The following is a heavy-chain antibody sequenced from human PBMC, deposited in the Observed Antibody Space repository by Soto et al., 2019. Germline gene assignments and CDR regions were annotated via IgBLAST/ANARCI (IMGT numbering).Heavy chain of an antibody. D-gene: IGHD3-3*01. CDR1: GFTFSSYG. J-gene: IGHJ5*02. V-gene: IGHV3-33*01. CDR3: ARDVGITIFGVVISERNWFDP. Sequence: QVQLVESGGGVVQPGRSLRLSCAASGFTFSSYGMHWVRQAPGKGLEWVAVIWYDGSNKYYADSVKGRFTISRDNSKNTLYLQMNSLRAEDTAVYYCARDVGITIFGVVISERNWFDPCGQGTLVTVSS. CDR2: IWYDGSNK.